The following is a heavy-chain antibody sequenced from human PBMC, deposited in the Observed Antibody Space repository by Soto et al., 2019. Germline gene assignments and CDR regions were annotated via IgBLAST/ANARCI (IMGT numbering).Heavy chain of an antibody. CDR2: ISYDGSFQ. J-gene: IGHJ4*02. CDR1: GFIFSGSG. Sequence: PVGSLRLSCAASGFIFSGSGMHWVRQAPGKGLEWLAVISYDGSFQYYAGSVKGRFTISRDNSKNTVSLLMNSLTSEDTAVYYCVRWDNAYFASWGQGTQVTVSS. V-gene: IGHV3-30*03. CDR3: VRWDNAYFAS. D-gene: IGHD1-26*01.